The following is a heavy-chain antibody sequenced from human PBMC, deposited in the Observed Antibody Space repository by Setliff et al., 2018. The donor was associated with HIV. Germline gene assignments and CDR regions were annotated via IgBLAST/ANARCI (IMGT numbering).Heavy chain of an antibody. CDR2: IYTSGIT. D-gene: IGHD3-10*01. Sequence: LSLTCTVSGDSISSYYWSWIRQPPGKGLEWIGYIYTSGITDYNPSLKSRVTISGDTSKNQFSLKLSSVTAADTAVYYCARDRRGYYYGSGSCYMDVWGTGTTVTVS. J-gene: IGHJ6*03. CDR1: GDSISSYY. V-gene: IGHV4-4*08. CDR3: ARDRRGYYYGSGSCYMDV.